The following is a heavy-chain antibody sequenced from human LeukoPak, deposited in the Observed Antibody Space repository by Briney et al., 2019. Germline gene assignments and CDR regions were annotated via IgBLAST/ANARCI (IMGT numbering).Heavy chain of an antibody. Sequence: PGGSLRLSCAASGFTFSSYSMNWVRQAPGKGLEWVSAISSSSSYIYFADSVKGRFTTSRDNAKNSLYLQMNSLRAEDTAVYYCARDSLDYYDSRGYAYYYYMDVWGKGTTVTVSS. V-gene: IGHV3-21*01. CDR2: ISSSSSYI. CDR1: GFTFSSYS. J-gene: IGHJ6*03. D-gene: IGHD3-22*01. CDR3: ARDSLDYYDSRGYAYYYYMDV.